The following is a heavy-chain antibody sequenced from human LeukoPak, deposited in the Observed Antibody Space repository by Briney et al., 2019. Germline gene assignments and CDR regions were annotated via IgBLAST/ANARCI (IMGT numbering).Heavy chain of an antibody. CDR3: ARYHTALNY. CDR2: IYSGGST. J-gene: IGHJ4*02. Sequence: GGSLRLSCAASGFSVSSDYMTWVRQAPGKGLEWVSVIYSGGSTYYADSVNGRFTISRDNSKNTMYLQMNNVRVEDTAVYFCARYHTALNYWGQGTLVTASS. D-gene: IGHD5-18*01. V-gene: IGHV3-53*01. CDR1: GFSVSSDY.